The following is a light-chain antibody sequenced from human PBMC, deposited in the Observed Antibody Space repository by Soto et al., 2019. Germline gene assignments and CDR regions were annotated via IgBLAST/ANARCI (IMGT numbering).Light chain of an antibody. V-gene: IGKV3-20*01. CDR3: QHYRSAPFT. J-gene: IGKJ3*01. Sequence: EIVLTQSPGILSLSPGERATLACRASQSISSDHLAWYQQRPGQSPRLLIYGASSRTTGVLDRFSGSGSGTDFTLTISRLEPEDFAVYYCQHYRSAPFTFGPGTKVDIK. CDR1: QSISSDH. CDR2: GAS.